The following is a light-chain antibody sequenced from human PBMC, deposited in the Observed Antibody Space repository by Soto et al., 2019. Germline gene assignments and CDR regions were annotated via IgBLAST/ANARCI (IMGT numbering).Light chain of an antibody. CDR1: QSVSSN. V-gene: IGKV3-15*01. Sequence: EVVMTQSPATLSVSPGERATRSCRASQSVSSNLAWYQQKVGQAPRLVMYGGSVRATGVPTRFSGSGSGTVFTLTISSLQSEDFAVYFCQHYNNWPPQFTFGGGTKVDIK. CDR3: QHYNNWPPQFT. J-gene: IGKJ4*01. CDR2: GGS.